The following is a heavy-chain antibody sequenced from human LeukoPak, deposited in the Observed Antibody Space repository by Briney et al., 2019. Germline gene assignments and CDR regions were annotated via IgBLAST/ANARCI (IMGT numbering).Heavy chain of an antibody. CDR1: GGSISSSSAY. V-gene: IGHV4-39*01. CDR2: IYYSKNT. Sequence: SETLSLTCTVSGGSISSSSAYWGWIRQPPGKGLEWIGSIYYSKNTYYNPSLKSRVTISADTSENQFSLTLGSVSATDTAVYYCVSPRGFSYGYFDYWGQGTLVTVSS. CDR3: VSPRGFSYGYFDY. D-gene: IGHD5-18*01. J-gene: IGHJ4*02.